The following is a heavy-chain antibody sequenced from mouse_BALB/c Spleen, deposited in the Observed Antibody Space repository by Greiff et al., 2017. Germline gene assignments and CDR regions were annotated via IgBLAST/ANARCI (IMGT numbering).Heavy chain of an antibody. J-gene: IGHJ4*01. D-gene: IGHD3-3*01. V-gene: IGHV1S81*02. CDR3: TRDNYYAMDY. Sequence: QVQLQQPGAELVKPGASVKLSCKASGYTFTSYYMYWVKQRPGQGLEWIGGINPSNGGTNFNEKFKSKATLTVDKSSSTAYMQLSSLTSEDSAVYYCTRDNYYAMDYWGQGTSVTVSS. CDR1: GYTFTSYY. CDR2: INPSNGGT.